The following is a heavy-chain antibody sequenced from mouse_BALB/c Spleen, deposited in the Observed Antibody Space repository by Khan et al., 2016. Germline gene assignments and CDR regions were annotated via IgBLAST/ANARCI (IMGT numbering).Heavy chain of an antibody. J-gene: IGHJ2*01. D-gene: IGHD1-2*01. Sequence: EVQLVESGPSLVKPSQTLSLTCSVTGDSITSGYWNWIRKFPGNKLEYMGYISYSGSTYYNPSLKSRISITRDTSKKQYYMQLNSVTTEATATYHCARLSAGYFDYWGQGTTLTVSS. V-gene: IGHV3-8*02. CDR3: ARLSAGYFDY. CDR1: GDSITSGY. CDR2: ISYSGST.